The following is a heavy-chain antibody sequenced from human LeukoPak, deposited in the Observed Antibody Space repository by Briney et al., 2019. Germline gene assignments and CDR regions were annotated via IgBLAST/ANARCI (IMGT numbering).Heavy chain of an antibody. J-gene: IGHJ4*02. D-gene: IGHD3-22*01. V-gene: IGHV1-2*02. CDR2: INPNSGGT. CDR3: ARVRYYDSSGYYYVGY. CDR1: GYTFTGYY. Sequence: ASVKVSCKASGYTFTGYYMHWVRQAPGQGLEWMGWINPNSGGTNCAQKFQGRVTMTRDTSISTAYMELSRLRSDDTAVYYCARVRYYDSSGYYYVGYWGQGTLVTVSS.